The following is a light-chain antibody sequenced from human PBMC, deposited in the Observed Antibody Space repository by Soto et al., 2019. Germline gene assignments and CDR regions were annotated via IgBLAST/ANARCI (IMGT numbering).Light chain of an antibody. Sequence: QSGLTQPASVSGSPGQSITISCTGTSSDVGGYAYVSWYQQYPGKAPKLVISEVTNRPSGISHRFSGSRSGNTASLTISGLQADDEADYYCSSYTSSTTPVFGGGTKLTVL. CDR1: SSDVGGYAY. V-gene: IGLV2-14*01. CDR3: SSYTSSTTPV. J-gene: IGLJ2*01. CDR2: EVT.